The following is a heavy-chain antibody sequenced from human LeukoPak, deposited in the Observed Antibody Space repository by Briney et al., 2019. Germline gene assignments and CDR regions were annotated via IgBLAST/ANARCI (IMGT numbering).Heavy chain of an antibody. CDR2: IHSIGGT. D-gene: IGHD6-19*01. J-gene: IGHJ4*02. V-gene: IGHV4-59*01. CDR3: ARSHRNAVAGYYFDY. CDR1: GGSISDYY. Sequence: SETLSLTCTVSGGSISDYYWTWIRQPPEKGLEWIGYIHSIGGTNYNPSLKSRVTISVDTSKNQFSLKLSSVTAADTAVYYCARSHRNAVAGYYFDYWGQGTLVTVSS.